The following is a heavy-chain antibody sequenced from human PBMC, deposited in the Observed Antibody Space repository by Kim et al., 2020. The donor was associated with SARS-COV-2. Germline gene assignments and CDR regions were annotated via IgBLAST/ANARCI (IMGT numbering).Heavy chain of an antibody. CDR1: GLTLSRFA. J-gene: IGHJ6*01. CDR3: AKGIGVLVSHYYGM. D-gene: IGHD3-16*01. V-gene: IGHV3-23*01. Sequence: GGSLRLSCVGSGLTLSRFAMHWVRQAPGQGPEWVATICRRGDSADYADSVRGRFTISRDISQNMLYLQMNGLRNEDTAVYFCAKGIGVLVSHYYGM. CDR2: ICRRGDSA.